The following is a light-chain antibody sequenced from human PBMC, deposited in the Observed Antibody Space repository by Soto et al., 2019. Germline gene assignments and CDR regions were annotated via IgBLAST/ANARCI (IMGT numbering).Light chain of an antibody. CDR2: EGS. J-gene: IGLJ1*01. Sequence: SLLAQPAPVSGSPGQSNTNSCPGNSSDFGSYNLVSWYQQHPGKAPKLMIFEGSKRPSGVSNRFSGSKSGNTASLTISGLQAEDEADYYCCSYAGSSTVYVFGTGTKVTVL. CDR3: CSYAGSSTVYV. CDR1: SSDFGSYNL. V-gene: IGLV2-23*01.